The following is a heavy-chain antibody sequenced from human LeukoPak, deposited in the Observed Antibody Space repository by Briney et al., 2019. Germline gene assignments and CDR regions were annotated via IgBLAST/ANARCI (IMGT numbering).Heavy chain of an antibody. D-gene: IGHD5-18*01. CDR1: GGSFSGYY. CDR3: AREAMVSLYFDY. CDR2: INHSGST. V-gene: IGHV4-34*01. J-gene: IGHJ4*02. Sequence: SETLSLTCAVYGGSFSGYYWSWIRQPPGKGLEWIGEINHSGSTNYNPSLKSRVTISVDTSKNQFSLKLSSVTAADTAVYYCAREAMVSLYFDYWDQGTLVTVSS.